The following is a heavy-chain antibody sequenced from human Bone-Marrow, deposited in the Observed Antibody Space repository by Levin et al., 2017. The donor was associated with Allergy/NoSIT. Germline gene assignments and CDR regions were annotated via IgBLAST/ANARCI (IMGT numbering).Heavy chain of an antibody. V-gene: IGHV1-69*13. D-gene: IGHD2-2*01. CDR2: IIPMSGTA. CDR3: ASGIVVIPAGMGNYYYYYMDV. CDR1: GGTFSSYA. Sequence: ASVKVSCKASGGTFSSYAISWVRQAPGQGLEWVGGIIPMSGTANYTQKFQGRVIITADESTGTSYMELTSLRSEDTAVYYCASGIVVIPAGMGNYYYYYMDVWGKGTTVTVSS. J-gene: IGHJ6*03.